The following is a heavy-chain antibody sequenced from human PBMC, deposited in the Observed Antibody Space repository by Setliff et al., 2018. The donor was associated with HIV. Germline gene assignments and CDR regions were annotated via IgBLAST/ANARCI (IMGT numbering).Heavy chain of an antibody. CDR1: GFTFSGYS. CDR2: ISGGSGRT. J-gene: IGHJ4*02. CDR3: AKDLYSGSHYFDY. V-gene: IGHV3-23*01. D-gene: IGHD1-26*01. Sequence: PGGSLRLSCAASGFTFSGYSMNWVRQAPGKGLEWVSAISGGSGRTYYVATVKGRFTISRDDSKNTLYLQMNSLRAEDTAVYYCAKDLYSGSHYFDYWGQGTLVTVSS.